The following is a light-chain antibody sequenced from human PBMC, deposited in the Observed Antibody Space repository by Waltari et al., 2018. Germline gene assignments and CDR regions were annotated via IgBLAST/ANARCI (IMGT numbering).Light chain of an antibody. CDR1: ASNIGGNL. V-gene: IGLV1-44*01. CDR2: RSD. CDR3: ASWDDSLNGHWV. Sequence: QSVLTQPPSASGTPGQRVTISCSGSASNIGGNLVNWYQQLPGKAPKLLIYRSDLRASGVPDLFSGSKSGTSASLAISGLQSEEEADYFCASWDDSLNGHWVFGGGTKVTVL. J-gene: IGLJ3*02.